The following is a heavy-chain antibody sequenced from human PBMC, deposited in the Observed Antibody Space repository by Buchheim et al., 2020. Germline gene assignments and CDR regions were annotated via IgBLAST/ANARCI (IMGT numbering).Heavy chain of an antibody. Sequence: QVQLVESGGGVVQPGRSLRLSCAASGFTFSSYGMHWVRQDPGKGLEWVAVISYDGSNKYYADSVKGRFTISRDNSKNTLYLQMNSLRAEDTAVYYCAKEFYDSSGYYVYYFDYWGQGTL. J-gene: IGHJ4*02. CDR2: ISYDGSNK. D-gene: IGHD3-22*01. CDR3: AKEFYDSSGYYVYYFDY. V-gene: IGHV3-30*18. CDR1: GFTFSSYG.